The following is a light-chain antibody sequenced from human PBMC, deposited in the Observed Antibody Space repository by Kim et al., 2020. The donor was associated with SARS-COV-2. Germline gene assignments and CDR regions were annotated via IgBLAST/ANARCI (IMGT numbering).Light chain of an antibody. J-gene: IGKJ4*01. Sequence: SPGERATLSCRASQWVSATYLAWYQQKPGQAPRLLINGASSRAPGIPDRFSGSGSGTDFTLTISRLEPEDFAVYYCQQYGTSPLTFGGGTKVDIK. CDR3: QQYGTSPLT. V-gene: IGKV3-20*01. CDR2: GAS. CDR1: QWVSATY.